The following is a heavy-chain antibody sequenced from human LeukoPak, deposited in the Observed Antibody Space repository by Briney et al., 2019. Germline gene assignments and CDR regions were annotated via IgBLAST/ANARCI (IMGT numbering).Heavy chain of an antibody. J-gene: IGHJ4*02. Sequence: ASVKVSCKASGGTFSVYAISWVRQAPGQGLEWMGGVIPILGIANYAQKFQGRVTITADKSTSTAYMELSSLRSEDTAVYYCASPRTDGSYVDYWGQGTLVTVSS. CDR2: VIPILGIA. V-gene: IGHV1-69*10. CDR3: ASPRTDGSYVDY. D-gene: IGHD5-24*01. CDR1: GGTFSVYA.